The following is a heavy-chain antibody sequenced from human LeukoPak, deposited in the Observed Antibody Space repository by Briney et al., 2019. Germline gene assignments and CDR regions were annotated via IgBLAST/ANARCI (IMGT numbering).Heavy chain of an antibody. CDR1: GFTFSRYW. Sequence: PGGSLRLSCAASGFTFSRYWMNWVRQAPGKGLEWVANIKEDGSEEYYADSVKGRITISRDNTKNSLYLQMNSLRVEDTAVYYCATYDRSGYPNGYWGQGTLVTVSS. J-gene: IGHJ4*02. CDR3: ATYDRSGYPNGY. D-gene: IGHD3-22*01. V-gene: IGHV3-7*01. CDR2: IKEDGSEE.